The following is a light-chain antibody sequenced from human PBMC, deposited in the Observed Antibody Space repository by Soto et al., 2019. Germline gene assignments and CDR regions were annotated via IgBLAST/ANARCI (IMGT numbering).Light chain of an antibody. J-gene: IGKJ5*01. CDR3: QQFHNWPIT. V-gene: IGKV3-15*01. Sequence: ETVLIQSPGTLSVSPGETAILSCRASQDIGTALAWYQQRPGQPPRLLIYRASTRATDIPARVSGSGSGTEFTLTIASLQSDEIAIYSCQQFHNWPITFGQGTRLEIK. CDR1: QDIGTA. CDR2: RAS.